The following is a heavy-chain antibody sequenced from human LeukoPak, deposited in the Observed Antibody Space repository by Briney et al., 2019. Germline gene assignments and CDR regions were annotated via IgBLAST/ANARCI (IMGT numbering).Heavy chain of an antibody. CDR2: ISVYNANT. Sequence: ASVKVSCKASGYTFNSYGINWVRQAPGQGLEWMGWISVYNANTNYAQKLQGRVTMTADTSTSTAYMELRSLRSEDTAVYYCARGPVPSDYFDYWGQGTLVTVSS. D-gene: IGHD2-2*01. CDR3: ARGPVPSDYFDY. CDR1: GYTFNSYG. V-gene: IGHV1-18*01. J-gene: IGHJ4*02.